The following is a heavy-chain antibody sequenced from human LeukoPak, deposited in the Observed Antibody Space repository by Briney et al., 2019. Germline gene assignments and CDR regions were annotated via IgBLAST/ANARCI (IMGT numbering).Heavy chain of an antibody. CDR1: GYSISSGYY. CDR2: NYHSGST. J-gene: IGHJ4*02. CDR3: ASSGGRGDYFDY. V-gene: IGHV4-38-2*02. D-gene: IGHD3-10*01. Sequence: KPSETLSLTCTVSGYSISSGYYWGWIRQPPGKGLEWIGSNYHSGSTYYNPSLKSRVTISVDTSKNQFSLKLSSVTAADTAVYYCASSGGRGDYFDYWGQGTLVTVSS.